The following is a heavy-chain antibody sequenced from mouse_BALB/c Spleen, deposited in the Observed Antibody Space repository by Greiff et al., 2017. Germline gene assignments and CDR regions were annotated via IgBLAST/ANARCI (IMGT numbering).Heavy chain of an antibody. CDR3: ARCGNYEGAMDY. D-gene: IGHD2-1*01. J-gene: IGHJ4*01. V-gene: IGHV14-3*02. CDR2: IDPANGNT. Sequence: VQLQQSGAELVKPGASVKLSCTASGFNIKDTYMHWVKQRPEQGLEWIERIDPANGNTKYDPKFQGKATITADTSSNTAYLQLSSLTSEDTAVYYCARCGNYEGAMDYWGQGTSVTVSS. CDR1: GFNIKDTY.